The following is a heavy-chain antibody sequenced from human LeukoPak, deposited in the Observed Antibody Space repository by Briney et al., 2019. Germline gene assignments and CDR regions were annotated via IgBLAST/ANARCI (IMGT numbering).Heavy chain of an antibody. CDR2: IYYSGST. V-gene: IGHV4-61*08. CDR3: ARVSMVRGVKTYYYYGMDV. Sequence: SETLSLTCTVSGGSISSGGYYWSWIRQHPGKGLEWIGYIYYSGSTNYNPSLKSRVTISVDTSKNQFSLKLSSVTAADTAVYYCARVSMVRGVKTYYYYGMDVWGQGTTVTVSS. D-gene: IGHD3-10*01. J-gene: IGHJ6*02. CDR1: GGSISSGGYY.